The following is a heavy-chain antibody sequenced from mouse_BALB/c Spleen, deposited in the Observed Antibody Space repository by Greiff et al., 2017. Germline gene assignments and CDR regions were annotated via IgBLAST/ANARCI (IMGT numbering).Heavy chain of an antibody. CDR1: GFTFTDYY. CDR2: IRNKANGYTT. J-gene: IGHJ1*01. Sequence: EVQGVESGGGLVQPGGSLRLSCATSGFTFTDYYMSWVRQPPGKALEWLGFIRNKANGYTTEYSASVKGRFTISRDNSQSILYLQMNTLRAEDSATYYCARDPHYGYGYWYFDVWGAGTTVTVSS. CDR3: ARDPHYGYGYWYFDV. V-gene: IGHV7-3*02. D-gene: IGHD1-2*01.